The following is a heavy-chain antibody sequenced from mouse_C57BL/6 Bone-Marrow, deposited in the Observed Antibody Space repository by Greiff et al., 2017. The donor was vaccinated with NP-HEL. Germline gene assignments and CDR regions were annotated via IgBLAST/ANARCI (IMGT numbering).Heavy chain of an antibody. CDR2: ISSGSSTI. CDR1: GFTFSDYG. Sequence: EVKLVESGGGLVKPGGSLKLSCAASGFTFSDYGMHWVRQAPEKGLEWVAYISSGSSTIYYADTVKGRFTISRDNAKNTLFLQMTSLRSEDTAMYYCARYYGSSWAWFAYWGQGTLVTVSA. CDR3: ARYYGSSWAWFAY. D-gene: IGHD1-1*01. V-gene: IGHV5-17*01. J-gene: IGHJ3*01.